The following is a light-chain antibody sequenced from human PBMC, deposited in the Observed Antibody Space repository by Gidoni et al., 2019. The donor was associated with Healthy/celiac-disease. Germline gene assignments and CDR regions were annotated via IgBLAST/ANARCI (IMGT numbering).Light chain of an antibody. V-gene: IGKV1-39*01. CDR1: QSISSY. J-gene: IGKJ2*04. CDR3: QQSYSTPRLLSS. CDR2: AAS. Sequence: DIQMTQSPSSLSASVGDRVTITCRASQSISSYLNWYQQKPGKAPKLLIYAASSLQSGVPSRFSGSGSGTDFTLTISSLQPEDFATYYCQQSYSTPRLLSSFGQXTKLEIK.